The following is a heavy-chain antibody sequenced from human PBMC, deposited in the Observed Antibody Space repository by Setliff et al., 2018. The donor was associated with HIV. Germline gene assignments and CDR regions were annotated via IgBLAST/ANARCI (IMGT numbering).Heavy chain of an antibody. V-gene: IGHV4-38-2*01. J-gene: IGHJ4*02. CDR2: IYHGGST. D-gene: IGHD3-22*01. CDR1: GYSISSGYY. Sequence: SETLSLTCAVSGYSISSGYYWGWIRQPPGKGLEWIGTIYHGGSTYYNPSLKSRVTISVDTSKNQFSLKLSSVTAADTAVYYCARRWSYYYDLFDYWGQGTLVTVSS. CDR3: ARRWSYYYDLFDY.